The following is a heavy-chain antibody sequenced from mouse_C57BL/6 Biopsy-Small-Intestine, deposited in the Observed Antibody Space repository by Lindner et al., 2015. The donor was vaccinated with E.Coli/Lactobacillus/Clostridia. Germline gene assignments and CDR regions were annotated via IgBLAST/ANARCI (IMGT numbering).Heavy chain of an antibody. J-gene: IGHJ2*01. CDR2: ISRRNRTI. Sequence: VQLQESGGGFVKPGGSLKLSCAASGFTFSDYGMHWVRQAPEKGLEWVAYISRRNRTIYYADTVKGRFTISRDNAKNTLFLQLTSLRSEDTAMYYCARQDSNSPFDYWGQGTTLTVSS. V-gene: IGHV5-17*01. CDR3: ARQDSNSPFDY. CDR1: GFTFSDYG. D-gene: IGHD2-5*01.